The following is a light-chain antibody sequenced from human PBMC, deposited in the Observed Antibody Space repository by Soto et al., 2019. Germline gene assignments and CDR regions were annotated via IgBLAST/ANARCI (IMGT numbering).Light chain of an antibody. Sequence: EIVLTQSPCTLSLSPGERATISCRASQSVSSSYLAWYQQKPGQAPRLLIYGASSRATGIPDRFSGSGSGTDVTLTISRLEHEDFAVYYCQLYCSSQWTFGQGTKVEIK. CDR2: GAS. V-gene: IGKV3-20*01. CDR3: QLYCSSQWT. CDR1: QSVSSSY. J-gene: IGKJ1*01.